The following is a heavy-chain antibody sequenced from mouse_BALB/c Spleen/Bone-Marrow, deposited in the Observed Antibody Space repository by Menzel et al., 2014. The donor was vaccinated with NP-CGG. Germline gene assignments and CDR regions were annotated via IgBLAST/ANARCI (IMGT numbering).Heavy chain of an antibody. Sequence: EVKVEESGGGLVQPGGSLKLSCATSGFTFSDYYMYWVRQTPEKRLEWVACISNGGGSTYYPDTVKGRFTISRDNAKNTLYLQMSCLKSEDTAMYYCARHNYDETWFAYWGQGTLVTVSA. CDR3: ARHNYDETWFAY. V-gene: IGHV5-12*02. CDR1: GFTFSDYY. J-gene: IGHJ3*01. D-gene: IGHD2-4*01. CDR2: ISNGGGST.